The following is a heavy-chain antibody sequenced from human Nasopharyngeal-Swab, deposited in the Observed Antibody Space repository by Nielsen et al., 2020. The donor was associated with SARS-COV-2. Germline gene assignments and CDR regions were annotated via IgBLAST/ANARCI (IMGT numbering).Heavy chain of an antibody. Sequence: GSLRLSCTVSGGSISSYYWSWIRQPPGKGLEWIGYIYYSGSTNYNPSLKSRVTISVDTSKNQFSLKLSSVTAADTAVYYCARDRGGFRAFDIWGQGTMVTVSS. J-gene: IGHJ3*02. CDR3: ARDRGGFRAFDI. V-gene: IGHV4-59*01. CDR1: GGSISSYY. CDR2: IYYSGST. D-gene: IGHD3-10*01.